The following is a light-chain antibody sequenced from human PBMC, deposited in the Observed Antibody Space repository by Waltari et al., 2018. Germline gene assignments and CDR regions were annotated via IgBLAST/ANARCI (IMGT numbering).Light chain of an antibody. CDR3: LQDHGYPRT. Sequence: AIQMTQSPSSLPASVGDRVTITCRASQDIRNELGWYQQRPGKAPSFLIYAASNLQGGVPSRFSGSGSGTDFTLTINSLQPEDFATYYCLQDHGYPRTFGQGTKLEIK. CDR1: QDIRNE. V-gene: IGKV1-6*01. J-gene: IGKJ2*01. CDR2: AAS.